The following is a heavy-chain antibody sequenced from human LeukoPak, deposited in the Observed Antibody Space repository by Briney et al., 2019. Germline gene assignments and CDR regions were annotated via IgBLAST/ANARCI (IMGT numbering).Heavy chain of an antibody. CDR2: IYYSGST. CDR3: ARRPGGFGSGSYTNWFDP. V-gene: IGHV4-31*03. CDR1: GGSISSGGYY. Sequence: SETLSLTCTVSGGSISSGGYYWSWIRQHPGKGLEWIGYIYYSGSTYYNPSLKSRVTISVDTSKNQFSLNLSSVTAADTAVYYCARRPGGFGSGSYTNWFDPWGQGTLVTVSS. J-gene: IGHJ5*02. D-gene: IGHD3-10*01.